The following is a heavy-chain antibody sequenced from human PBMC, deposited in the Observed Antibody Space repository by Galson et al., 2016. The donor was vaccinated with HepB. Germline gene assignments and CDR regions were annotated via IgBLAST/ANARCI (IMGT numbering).Heavy chain of an antibody. V-gene: IGHV3-48*03. CDR1: GFNFSDYE. CDR2: ISDSSSNR. Sequence: LRLSCAGFGFNFSDYEMNWVRQVPGKGLEWVSYISDSSSNRYYRDSVQGRFVISRENAKNSVFLQMNSLRVEDTAIYYCAREHRSFDVWGQGVLVTVSS. CDR3: AREHRSFDV. J-gene: IGHJ4*02.